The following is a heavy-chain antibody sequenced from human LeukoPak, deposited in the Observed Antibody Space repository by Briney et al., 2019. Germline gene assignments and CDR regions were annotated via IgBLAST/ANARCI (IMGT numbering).Heavy chain of an antibody. D-gene: IGHD2-2*01. Sequence: SETLSLTCTVSGGSISSYHWNWIRQPAGMGLEWIGHISPSGNTNYNPSLKSRVTISVDKSKNQFSLKLTSVTAADTAVYYCARHYCTSPSCYLYYFDYRGQGTLVTVSS. CDR2: ISPSGNT. CDR3: ARHYCTSPSCYLYYFDY. J-gene: IGHJ4*02. V-gene: IGHV4-4*07. CDR1: GGSISSYH.